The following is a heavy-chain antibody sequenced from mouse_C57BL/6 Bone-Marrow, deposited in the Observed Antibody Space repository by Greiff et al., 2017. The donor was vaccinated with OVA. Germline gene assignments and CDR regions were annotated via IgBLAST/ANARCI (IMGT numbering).Heavy chain of an antibody. CDR1: GYTFTSYG. CDR3: ARDETGKGDY. J-gene: IGHJ4*01. Sequence: VQLQQSGAELVRPGSSVKMSCKTSGYTFTSYGINWVKQRPGQGLEWIGYIYIGNGYTAYNEKFKGKATLTSDTSSSTAYMQLSSLKSEDSAIYFCARDETGKGDYWGQGTSVTVSS. D-gene: IGHD4-1*01. CDR2: IYIGNGYT. V-gene: IGHV1-58*01.